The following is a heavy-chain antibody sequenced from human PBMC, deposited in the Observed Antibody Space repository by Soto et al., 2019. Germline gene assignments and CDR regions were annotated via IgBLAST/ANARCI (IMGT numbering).Heavy chain of an antibody. Sequence: QAQLVQSGAEVKRPGASVKVSCRASGYRFTSYGINWVRQAPGQGLEWLGWISAYDGNTNYAQILQGRVSMTTDTSANTAYMELRSLRADDTAMYYCARGGYYDSSGSRNYYYYGMKVWGQGTTVTVSS. J-gene: IGHJ6*02. CDR3: ARGGYYDSSGSRNYYYYGMKV. D-gene: IGHD3-22*01. CDR1: GYRFTSYG. CDR2: ISAYDGNT. V-gene: IGHV1-18*01.